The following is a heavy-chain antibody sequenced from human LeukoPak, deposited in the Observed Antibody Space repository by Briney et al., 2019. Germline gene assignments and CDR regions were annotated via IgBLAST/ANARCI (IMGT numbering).Heavy chain of an antibody. J-gene: IGHJ4*02. D-gene: IGHD3-9*01. CDR3: AKASIYDILTGYYVY. CDR2: ISWNSGSI. V-gene: IGHV3-9*01. Sequence: PGGSLRLSCAASGFTFDDYAMHWVRQAPGKGLEWVSGISWNSGSIVYADSVKGRFTISRDNAKNSLYLQMNSLRAEDTALYYCAKASIYDILTGYYVYWGQGTLVTVSS. CDR1: GFTFDDYA.